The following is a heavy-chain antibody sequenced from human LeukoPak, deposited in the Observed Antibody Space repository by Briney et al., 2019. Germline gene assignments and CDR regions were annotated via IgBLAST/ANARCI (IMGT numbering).Heavy chain of an antibody. CDR3: AGYIAAAGTFDY. Sequence: GGSLRLSCTGSGFTFGDYAVGWVRQAPGKGLEWMGIIYPGDSDTRYSPSFQGQVTISADKSISTAYLQWSSLKASDTAMYYCAGYIAAAGTFDYWGQGTLVTVSS. V-gene: IGHV5-51*01. D-gene: IGHD6-13*01. J-gene: IGHJ4*02. CDR1: GFTFGDYA. CDR2: IYPGDSDT.